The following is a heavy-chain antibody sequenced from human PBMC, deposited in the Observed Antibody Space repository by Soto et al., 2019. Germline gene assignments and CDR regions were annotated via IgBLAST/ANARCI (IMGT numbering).Heavy chain of an antibody. CDR3: VEEGGAGTGY. CDR1: GFAFSDYW. J-gene: IGHJ4*02. Sequence: VQLVESGGGLVQPGGSLRLSCATSGFAFSDYWMHWARQVPGKGLVWLSRINSDGSGTGYVDSVRGRFTIFRDNAKRTVYLQMNSLTVEDTAVYYCVEEGGAGTGYWGQGTMVTVSS. CDR2: INSDGSGT. V-gene: IGHV3-74*01.